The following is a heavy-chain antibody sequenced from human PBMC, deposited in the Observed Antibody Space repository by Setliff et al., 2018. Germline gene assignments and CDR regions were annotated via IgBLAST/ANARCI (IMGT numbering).Heavy chain of an antibody. J-gene: IGHJ4*02. V-gene: IGHV4-59*11. CDR3: ASKNGSGSYYLFDY. CDR2: IYYSGST. Sequence: PSETLSLTCTVSGGSISSHYWSWIRQPPGKGLEWIGSIYYSGSTNYNPSLKSRVTISVDTSKNQFSLKLSSVTAADTAVYYCASKNGSGSYYLFDYWGQGTLVTSPQ. D-gene: IGHD3-10*01. CDR1: GGSISSHY.